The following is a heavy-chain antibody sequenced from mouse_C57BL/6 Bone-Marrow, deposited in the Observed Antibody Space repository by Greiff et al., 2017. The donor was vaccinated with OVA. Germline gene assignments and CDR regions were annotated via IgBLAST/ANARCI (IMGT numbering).Heavy chain of an antibody. V-gene: IGHV1-19*01. J-gene: IGHJ3*01. CDR2: INPYNGGT. CDR1: GYTFTDYY. D-gene: IGHD1-1*01. CDR3: ARSTTVVERTWFAY. Sequence: EVQLQQSGPVLVKPGASVKMSCKASGYTFTDYYMNWVKQSHGKSLEWIGVINPYNGGTSYNQKFKGKATLTVDKSSSTAYMELNSLTSEDSAVYYCARSTTVVERTWFAYWGQGTLVTVSA.